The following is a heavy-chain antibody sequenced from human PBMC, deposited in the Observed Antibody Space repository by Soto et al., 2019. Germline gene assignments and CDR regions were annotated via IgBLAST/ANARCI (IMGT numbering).Heavy chain of an antibody. V-gene: IGHV3-48*01. CDR2: ISSSSSTI. Sequence: GGSLRLSCAASGFTFSSYSMNWVRQAPGKGLEWVSYISSSSSTIYYVDSVKGRFTISRDNAKNSLYLQMNSLRAEDTAVYYCAIYDYGDYVGAAAFDIWGQGTMVTVSS. CDR3: AIYDYGDYVGAAAFDI. CDR1: GFTFSSYS. D-gene: IGHD4-17*01. J-gene: IGHJ3*02.